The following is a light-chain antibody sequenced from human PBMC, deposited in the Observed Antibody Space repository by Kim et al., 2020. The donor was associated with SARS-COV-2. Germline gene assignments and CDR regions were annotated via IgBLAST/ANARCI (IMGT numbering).Light chain of an antibody. V-gene: IGLV3-19*01. J-gene: IGLJ1*01. CDR2: GKN. Sequence: SVAVRQKVRITCQGDSLRSYYASWYQQKPGQAPVLVIYGKNNRPSGIPDRFSGSSSGNTASLTITGAQAEDEADYYCNSRDSSGYVFGTGTKVTVL. CDR3: NSRDSSGYV. CDR1: SLRSYY.